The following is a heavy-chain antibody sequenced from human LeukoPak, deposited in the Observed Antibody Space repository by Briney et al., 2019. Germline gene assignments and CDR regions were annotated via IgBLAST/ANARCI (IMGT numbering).Heavy chain of an antibody. CDR1: GVSISSYY. J-gene: IGHJ4*02. V-gene: IGHV4-59*08. CDR3: ARARGYSYGSKTDY. Sequence: SETLSLTCAVSGVSISSYYWSWIRQPPGKGLEWIGYIYYSGSTNYNPSLKSRVTISVDTSKNQFSLKLSSVTAADTAVYYCARARGYSYGSKTDYWGQGTLVTVSS. CDR2: IYYSGST. D-gene: IGHD5-18*01.